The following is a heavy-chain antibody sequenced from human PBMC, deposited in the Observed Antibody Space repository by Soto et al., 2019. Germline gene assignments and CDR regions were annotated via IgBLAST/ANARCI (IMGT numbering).Heavy chain of an antibody. CDR3: ARVGTDYYDSSGYYRY. Sequence: ASVKVSCKASGGTFSSYAISWVRQAPGQGLEWMGGIIPIFGTANYAQKFQGRVTITADESTSTAYMELSSLRSEDTAVYYCARVGTDYYDSSGYYRYWGQGTLVTVSS. CDR1: GGTFSSYA. D-gene: IGHD3-22*01. V-gene: IGHV1-69*13. J-gene: IGHJ4*02. CDR2: IIPIFGTA.